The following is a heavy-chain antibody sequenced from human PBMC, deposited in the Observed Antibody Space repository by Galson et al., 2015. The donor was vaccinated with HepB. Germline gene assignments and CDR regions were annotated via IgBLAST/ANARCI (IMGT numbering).Heavy chain of an antibody. CDR1: GFTFSSYA. Sequence: SLRLSCAASGFTFSSYAMHWVRQAPGKGLEWVAVISYDGSNKYYADSVKGRFTISRDNSKNTLYLQMNSLRAEDTAVYYCARSRGYSYGYESYFDYWGQGTLVTVSS. J-gene: IGHJ4*02. CDR2: ISYDGSNK. D-gene: IGHD5-18*01. V-gene: IGHV3-30*04. CDR3: ARSRGYSYGYESYFDY.